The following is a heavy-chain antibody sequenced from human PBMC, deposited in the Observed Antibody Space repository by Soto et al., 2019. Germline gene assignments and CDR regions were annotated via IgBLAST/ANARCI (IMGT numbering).Heavy chain of an antibody. CDR2: ISSSGSTI. CDR1: GFTFSSYE. CDR3: ARGFKRSPENIVVVPAAYFDY. V-gene: IGHV3-48*03. D-gene: IGHD2-2*01. J-gene: IGHJ4*02. Sequence: GGSLRLSCAASGFTFSSYEMNWVRQAPGKGLEWVSYISSSGSTIYYADSVKGRFTISRDNAKNSLYLQMNSLRAEDTAVYYCARGFKRSPENIVVVPAAYFDYWGQGTLVTVSS.